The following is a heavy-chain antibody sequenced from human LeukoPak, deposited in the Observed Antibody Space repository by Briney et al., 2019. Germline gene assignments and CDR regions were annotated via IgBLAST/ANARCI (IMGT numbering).Heavy chain of an antibody. V-gene: IGHV4-39*07. CDR1: GDSLSRSSYY. J-gene: IGHJ4*02. CDR2: IYYSGRT. Sequence: SETLSLTCSLSGDSLSRSSYYWGWIRQPPGKGLEWIGRIYYSGRTYYNPSLKSRVTISVDTSKNQFSLKLSSVTAADTAVYYCARYLTTIAAFDYWGQGTLVTVSS. CDR3: ARYLTTIAAFDY. D-gene: IGHD6-13*01.